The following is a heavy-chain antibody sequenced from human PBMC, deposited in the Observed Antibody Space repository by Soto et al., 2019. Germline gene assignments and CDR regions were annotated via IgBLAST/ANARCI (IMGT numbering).Heavy chain of an antibody. Sequence: QVQLVQSGAEVQKPGSSVKVSCKASGGTFSSYAISWVRQAPGQGLEWMGGIIPIFGTANNAQKVQGRVTITADESTSTAYMELSSLRSEDTAVYYCAKFLQYSSGYSYWGQGTLVTVSS. CDR3: AKFLQYSSGYSY. D-gene: IGHD3-22*01. V-gene: IGHV1-69*01. CDR1: GGTFSSYA. CDR2: IIPIFGTA. J-gene: IGHJ4*02.